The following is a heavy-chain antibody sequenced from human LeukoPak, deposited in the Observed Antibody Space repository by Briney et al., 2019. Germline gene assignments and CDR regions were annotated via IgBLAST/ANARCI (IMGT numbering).Heavy chain of an antibody. J-gene: IGHJ4*02. CDR3: AKVEGASKASVY. D-gene: IGHD1-1*01. CDR1: GFNFNTFI. CDR2: LRAGGPYGTEK. V-gene: IGHV3-30*02. Sequence: GGSLRLSCTTSGFNFNTFIMHWVRQRPGKGLEWLTFLRAGGPYGTEKFYADSVKGRFSISTDNSENTLYLQMYSLRAEDTAVYYCAKVEGASKASVYWGQGALVTVSS.